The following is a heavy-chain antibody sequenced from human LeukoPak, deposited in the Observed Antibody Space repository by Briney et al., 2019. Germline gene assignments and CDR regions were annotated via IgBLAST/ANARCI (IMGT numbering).Heavy chain of an antibody. CDR3: ATPYTSGWSLYFDN. CDR1: GFTFSSYA. CDR2: ISHDGSNK. Sequence: GGSLRLSCAASGFTFSSYAMHWVRQAPDKGLEWVAVISHDGSNKYYADSVKGRFSILRDNSKNTLYLQMNGLRAEETAMYYCATPYTSGWSLYFDNWGQGTLVTVSS. J-gene: IGHJ4*02. V-gene: IGHV3-30-3*01. D-gene: IGHD6-19*01.